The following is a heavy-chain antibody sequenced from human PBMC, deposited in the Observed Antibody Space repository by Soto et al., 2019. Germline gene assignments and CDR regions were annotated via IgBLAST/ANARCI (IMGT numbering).Heavy chain of an antibody. CDR2: IYRDGRT. D-gene: IGHD3-16*01. Sequence: TLSLTCAVSGGTFDSGGYSWSWIRQTQERGLEWIGYIYRDGRTSYTPSLKSRVTISMDRSQSLLSLRLTSVTAADTAVYYCAGGGSFTWFDPWGQGALVTVSS. J-gene: IGHJ5*02. CDR1: GGTFDSGGYS. CDR3: AGGGSFTWFDP. V-gene: IGHV4-30-2*01.